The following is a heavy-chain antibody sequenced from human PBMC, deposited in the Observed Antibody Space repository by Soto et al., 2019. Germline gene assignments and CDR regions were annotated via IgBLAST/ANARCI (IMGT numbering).Heavy chain of an antibody. CDR3: AKARGIVVVPGPLDY. Sequence: GGSLRLSCAASGFTFSSYAMSWVRQAPGKGLEWVSAISGSGGSTYYADSVKGRFTVSRDNSKNTLYLQMSSLRAEDTAVYYCAKARGIVVVPGPLDYWGQGTLVTVSS. CDR2: ISGSGGST. J-gene: IGHJ4*02. CDR1: GFTFSSYA. D-gene: IGHD2-2*01. V-gene: IGHV3-23*01.